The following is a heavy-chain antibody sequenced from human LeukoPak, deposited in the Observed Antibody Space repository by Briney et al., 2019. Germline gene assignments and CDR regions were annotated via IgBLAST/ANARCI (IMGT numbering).Heavy chain of an antibody. D-gene: IGHD3-3*01. CDR2: ISVSGSAK. CDR1: GFTFSRYE. J-gene: IGHJ5*02. V-gene: IGHV3-48*03. Sequence: GGSLRLSCAASGFTFSRYEMNWVRQAAGKGLEWVSYISVSGSAKNYADSVKGRFTIYRDNAKNSLHLQMNSLRAEDTAVYYCATASYFDFPSWGQGTLVTVSS. CDR3: ATASYFDFPS.